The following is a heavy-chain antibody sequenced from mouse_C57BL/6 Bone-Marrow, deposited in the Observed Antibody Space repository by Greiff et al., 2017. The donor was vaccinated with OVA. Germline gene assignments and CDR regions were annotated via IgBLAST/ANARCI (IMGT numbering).Heavy chain of an antibody. CDR1: GYTFTSYW. D-gene: IGHD3-2*02. CDR2: INPSNGGT. V-gene: IGHV1-53*01. Sequence: QVQLQQPGTELVKPGASVKLSCKASGYTFTSYWMHWVKQRPGQGLEWIGNINPSNGGTNYNEKFKSKATLTVDKSSSTAYMQLSSLTSEDSAVYYCASSPRQLRLHYAMDYWGQGTSVTVSS. CDR3: ASSPRQLRLHYAMDY. J-gene: IGHJ4*01.